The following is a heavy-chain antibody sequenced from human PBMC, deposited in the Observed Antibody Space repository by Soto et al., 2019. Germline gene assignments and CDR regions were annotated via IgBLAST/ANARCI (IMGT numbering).Heavy chain of an antibody. V-gene: IGHV1-69*13. J-gene: IGHJ3*02. CDR1: GGTFSSYA. CDR2: IIPIFGTA. Sequence: SVKVSCKASGGTFSSYAISWVRQAPGQGLEWMGGIIPIFGTANYAQKFQGRVTITADESTSTAYMELSSLRSEDTAVYYCASPSPYCTNGVCYRYDAFDIWGQGTMVTV. CDR3: ASPSPYCTNGVCYRYDAFDI. D-gene: IGHD2-8*01.